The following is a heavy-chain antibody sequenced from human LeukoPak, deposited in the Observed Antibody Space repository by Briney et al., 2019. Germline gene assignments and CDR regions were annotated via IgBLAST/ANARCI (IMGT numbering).Heavy chain of an antibody. D-gene: IGHD6-13*01. V-gene: IGHV4-59*11. Sequence: PSETLSLTCTASGGSISSHYWSWIRQPPGKGLEWIGYIYYSGSTNYNPSLKSRVTISVDTSKNQFSLKLSSVTAADTAVYYCARVGIAAAYDYWGQGTLVTVSS. J-gene: IGHJ4*02. CDR1: GGSISSHY. CDR3: ARVGIAAAYDY. CDR2: IYYSGST.